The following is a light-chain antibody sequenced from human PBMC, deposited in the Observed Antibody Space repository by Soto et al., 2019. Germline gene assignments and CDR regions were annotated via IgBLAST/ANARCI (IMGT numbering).Light chain of an antibody. CDR1: QSISSY. CDR3: QQSYNTPWT. J-gene: IGKJ1*01. CDR2: AAS. V-gene: IGKV1-39*01. Sequence: DIQMTQSPSSLSASVGDRVTITCRASQSISSYLNWYQQKPGKAPNLLIYAASSLQSGVPSRFSVSGSGTDFTLTISSLQPEDFATYYCQQSYNTPWTFGQGTKVEIK.